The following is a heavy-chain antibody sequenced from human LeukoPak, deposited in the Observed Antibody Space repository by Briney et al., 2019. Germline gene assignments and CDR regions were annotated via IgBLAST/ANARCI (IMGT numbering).Heavy chain of an antibody. CDR1: GFTFNTYG. CDR3: ARIDCSGGSCRQYYYYGMDV. J-gene: IGHJ6*02. Sequence: GGSLRLSCAASGFTFNTYGMNWVRQAPGKGLEWVGVIWCDGSIKYYADSVKGRFTISRDNSKNMMYLQMNSLRAEDTAVYYCARIDCSGGSCRQYYYYGMDVWGQGTTVTVSS. V-gene: IGHV3-33*01. D-gene: IGHD2-15*01. CDR2: IWCDGSIK.